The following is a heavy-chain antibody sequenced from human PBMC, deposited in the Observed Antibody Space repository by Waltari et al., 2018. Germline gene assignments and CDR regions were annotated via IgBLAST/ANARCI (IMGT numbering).Heavy chain of an antibody. Sequence: QVQLQESGPSLLKPSETLSLICTVSGGSISGFYWSWVLQPPGKGLDWIGYIYYTVSPKFNPPLTSRVTMSVDTSKNQFSLKLSSLTAADTAFYYCARGGGGDWEWFDPWGQGTLVTVSS. CDR3: ARGGGGDWEWFDP. D-gene: IGHD2-21*02. CDR1: GGSISGFY. CDR2: IYYTVSP. J-gene: IGHJ5*02. V-gene: IGHV4-59*01.